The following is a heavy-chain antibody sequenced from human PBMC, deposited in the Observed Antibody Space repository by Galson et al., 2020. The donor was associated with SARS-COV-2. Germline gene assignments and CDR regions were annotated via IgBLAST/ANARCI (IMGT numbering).Heavy chain of an antibody. Sequence: GGSLRLSCAVSGFTFKDYWMSWVRQAPGKGLEWVANIKGDGSETNYVDSVKGRFSISRDNAVNSLFLQMDSLRVDDTAVYYCTREGWQGAYWGQGTRVTVSS. D-gene: IGHD6-19*01. V-gene: IGHV3-7*01. CDR1: GFTFKDYW. J-gene: IGHJ4*02. CDR2: IKGDGSET. CDR3: TREGWQGAY.